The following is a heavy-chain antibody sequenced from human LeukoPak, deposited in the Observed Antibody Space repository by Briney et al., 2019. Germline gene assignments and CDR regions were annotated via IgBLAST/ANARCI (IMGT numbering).Heavy chain of an antibody. V-gene: IGHV3-23*01. CDR2: ITGRSDKT. Sequence: GGSLRLSCAASGFNFNKYDMTWARQAPGKGLEWVSTITGRSDKTYYTDSVKGRYVTSRDNSKDTLYLQMNSLRAEDTALYYCAKGGWLDDLGQGALVTVSS. J-gene: IGHJ4*02. CDR3: AKGGWLDD. CDR1: GFNFNKYD. D-gene: IGHD6-19*01.